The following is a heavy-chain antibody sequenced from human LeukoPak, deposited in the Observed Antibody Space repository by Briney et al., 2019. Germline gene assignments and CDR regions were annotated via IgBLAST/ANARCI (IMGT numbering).Heavy chain of an antibody. Sequence: PGGSLRLSCAASGFTFSSYSMNWVRQAPGKGLEWVSSISSSSSYIYYADSVKGRFTISRDNAKNSLYLQMNSLRAEDTAVYCCARLPGYYYGSGSYFTDWGQGTLVTVSS. CDR3: ARLPGYYYGSGSYFTD. CDR1: GFTFSSYS. D-gene: IGHD3-10*01. J-gene: IGHJ4*02. V-gene: IGHV3-21*01. CDR2: ISSSSSYI.